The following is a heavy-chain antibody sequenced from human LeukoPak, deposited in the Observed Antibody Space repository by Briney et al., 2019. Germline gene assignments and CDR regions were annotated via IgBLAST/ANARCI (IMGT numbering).Heavy chain of an antibody. V-gene: IGHV3-21*01. D-gene: IGHD5-24*01. CDR2: ISSSSSYI. CDR3: ARRDSRDGYAKGAFDI. Sequence: TGGSLRLSCAASGFTLSSYSMNWVRQAPGKGLEWVSSISSSSSYIYYADSVKGRFTISRDNAKNSLYLQMNSLRAEDTAVYYCARRDSRDGYAKGAFDIWGQGTMVTVSS. J-gene: IGHJ3*02. CDR1: GFTLSSYS.